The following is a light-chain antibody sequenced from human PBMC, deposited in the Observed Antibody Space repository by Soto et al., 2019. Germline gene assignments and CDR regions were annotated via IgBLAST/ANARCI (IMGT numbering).Light chain of an antibody. CDR1: SGDVGAYNY. V-gene: IGLV2-14*01. CDR2: DVN. Sequence: QSALTQPASVSGSPGQSITISCTGASGDVGAYNYVSWYQHHPGKAPKLIISDVNIRPSGVSDRFSGSKSGNTASLTISGLQAEDEADYYCSSYTTSSTQVFGTGTKLTVL. CDR3: SSYTTSSTQV. J-gene: IGLJ1*01.